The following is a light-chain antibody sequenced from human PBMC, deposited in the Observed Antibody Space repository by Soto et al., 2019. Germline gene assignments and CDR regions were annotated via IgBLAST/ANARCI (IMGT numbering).Light chain of an antibody. CDR3: QQYNDCPRT. CDR1: QSVNSN. Sequence: TQAPASLAVAPVEMAPLSCSASQSVNSNYLAWYQQKPGQAPRLLIYRASTRATAIPARFSGSGSGTEFTLSISSLQSEDFAVYYCQQYNDCPRTFGQGTNVDIK. CDR2: RAS. J-gene: IGKJ1*01. V-gene: IGKV3D-15*01.